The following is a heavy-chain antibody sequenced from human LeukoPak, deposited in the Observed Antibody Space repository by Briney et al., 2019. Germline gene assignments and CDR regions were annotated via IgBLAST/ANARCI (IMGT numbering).Heavy chain of an antibody. CDR3: ARFIQPFDAFDI. Sequence: SETLSLTCTVSGGSISSYYWSWIRQPPGKGLECIGYIYYTGSTNYNPSLKSRVTMSVDTSKNQFSLKLSSVTAADTAVYYCARFIQPFDAFDIWGQGTTVTVSS. D-gene: IGHD5-18*01. CDR2: IYYTGST. V-gene: IGHV4-59*01. CDR1: GGSISSYY. J-gene: IGHJ3*02.